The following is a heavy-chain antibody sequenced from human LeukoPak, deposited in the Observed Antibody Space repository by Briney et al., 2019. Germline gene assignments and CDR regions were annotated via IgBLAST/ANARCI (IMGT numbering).Heavy chain of an antibody. CDR2: ISYDGSNK. Sequence: PGRSLRLSCAASGFTLSSYAMHWVRQAPGKGLEWVAVISYDGSNKYYADSVKGRFTISRDNAKNTLYLQMNSLRDEDTAVYYCARDHKGPRAFDIWGQGTMVTVSS. CDR3: ARDHKGPRAFDI. J-gene: IGHJ3*02. V-gene: IGHV3-30-3*01. CDR1: GFTLSSYA.